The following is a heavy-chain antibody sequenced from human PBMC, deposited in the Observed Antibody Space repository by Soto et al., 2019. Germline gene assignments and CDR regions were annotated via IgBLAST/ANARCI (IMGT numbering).Heavy chain of an antibody. CDR3: ASGLRFLFGMDV. D-gene: IGHD3-3*01. CDR2: INHSGST. J-gene: IGHJ6*02. V-gene: IGHV4-34*01. Sequence: SETLSLTCAVYGGSFSGYYWSWIRQPPGKGLEWIGEINHSGSTNYNPSLKSRVTISVDTSKNQFSLKLSSVTAADTAVYYCASGLRFLFGMDVWGQGTTVTVSS. CDR1: GGSFSGYY.